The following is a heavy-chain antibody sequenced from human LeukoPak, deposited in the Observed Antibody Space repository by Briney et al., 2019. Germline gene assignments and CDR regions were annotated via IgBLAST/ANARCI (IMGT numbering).Heavy chain of an antibody. D-gene: IGHD2-2*01. CDR1: GGTFSSYA. V-gene: IGHV1-69*04. CDR3: AKEEKPNRLYCSSTSCYFGWFDP. CDR2: IIPILGIA. Sequence: SVKVSCKASGGTFSSYAISWVRQAPGQGLEWMGRIIPILGIANYAQKFQGRVTITADESTSTAYMELSSLRSEDTAVYYCAKEEKPNRLYCSSTSCYFGWFDPWGQGTLVTVSS. J-gene: IGHJ5*02.